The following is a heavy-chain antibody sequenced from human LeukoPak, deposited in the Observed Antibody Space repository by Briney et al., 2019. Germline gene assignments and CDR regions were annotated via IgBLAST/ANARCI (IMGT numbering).Heavy chain of an antibody. J-gene: IGHJ6*03. D-gene: IGHD3-16*01. Sequence: AGGSLRLSCAASGFTFSGYWIHWVRQAPGKGLVWVSRINSDGSSTSYADSVKGRFTISRDNSYNTVSLQMNSLRDEDTGVYYCAKGLRTGVGPYMGYHYYMDVWGKGATVTVSS. CDR2: INSDGSST. V-gene: IGHV3-74*01. CDR1: GFTFSGYW. CDR3: AKGLRTGVGPYMGYHYYMDV.